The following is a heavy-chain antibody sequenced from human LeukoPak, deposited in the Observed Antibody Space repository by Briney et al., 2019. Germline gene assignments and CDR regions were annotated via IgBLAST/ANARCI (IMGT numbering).Heavy chain of an antibody. V-gene: IGHV4-59*01. D-gene: IGHD2-15*01. CDR3: AVSVFSYGGGGSCPNFDY. CDR1: GFTISSYY. CDR2: IYYSGST. Sequence: KASETLSLTCTVSGFTISSYYWSWIRQSPGKGLEWIGYIYYSGSTNYNPSLKRRVIISVHTSKNQFSLKLSSVTAADTTVDYSAVSVFSYGGGGSCPNFDYWGQGTLVTVSS. J-gene: IGHJ4*02.